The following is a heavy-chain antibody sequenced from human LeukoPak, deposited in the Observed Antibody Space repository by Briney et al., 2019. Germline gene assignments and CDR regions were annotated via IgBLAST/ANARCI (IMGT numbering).Heavy chain of an antibody. CDR1: GYTFTGYY. D-gene: IGHD2-2*01. Sequence: ASVKVSCKASGYTFTGYYMHWVRQAPGQGLEWMGWINPNSGGTNYAQKFQGRVTMTRDTSISTAYMELSRLRSDDTAVYYCAXXXXXXSSTSCYPDYWGQGTLVTVSS. V-gene: IGHV1-2*02. CDR3: AXXXXXXSSTSCYPDY. CDR2: INPNSGGT. J-gene: IGHJ4*02.